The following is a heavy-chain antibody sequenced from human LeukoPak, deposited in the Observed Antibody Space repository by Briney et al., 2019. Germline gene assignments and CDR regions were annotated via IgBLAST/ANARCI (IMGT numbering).Heavy chain of an antibody. CDR3: AGSYYYDSSGYYYVDY. CDR2: IFNSGST. J-gene: IGHJ4*02. CDR1: GGSINNGNHF. Sequence: PSETLSLTCTVSGGSINNGNHFRTWIRQPAGKGLEWIGRIFNSGSTNYNPSLKSRLTLSIDTSKNQFSLKLTSVTAADTAVYYCAGSYYYDSSGYYYVDYWGQGTLVTVSS. D-gene: IGHD3-22*01. V-gene: IGHV4-61*02.